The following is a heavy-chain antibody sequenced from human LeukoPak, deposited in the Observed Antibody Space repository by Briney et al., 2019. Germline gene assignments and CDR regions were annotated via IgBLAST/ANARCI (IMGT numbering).Heavy chain of an antibody. V-gene: IGHV3-48*03. CDR1: GFTFSSYE. CDR2: ISSSGSTI. Sequence: GGSLRLSCAASGFTFSSYEMNWVRQAPGKGLEWVSYISSSGSTIYYADSVKGRFTISRDNSKNTLYLQMNSLRAEDTAVYYCAKDTGSHTGYSYGRNYYYYMDVWGKGTTVTISS. J-gene: IGHJ6*03. D-gene: IGHD5-18*01. CDR3: AKDTGSHTGYSYGRNYYYYMDV.